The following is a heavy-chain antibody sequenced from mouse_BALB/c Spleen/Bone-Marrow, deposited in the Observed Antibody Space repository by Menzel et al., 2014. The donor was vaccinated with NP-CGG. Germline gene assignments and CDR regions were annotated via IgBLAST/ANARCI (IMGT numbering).Heavy chain of an antibody. J-gene: IGHJ1*01. Sequence: LQESGAELVKPGASVKLSCKASGYTFTSYYMYWVKQRPGQGLEWIGEINPSNGGTNFNEKFKSKATLTMDKSSSTAYMQLSSLTSEDSAVYYCTRSYYGNYFDVWGAGTTVTVSS. V-gene: IGHV1S81*02. CDR1: GYTFTSYY. CDR2: INPSNGGT. D-gene: IGHD2-1*01. CDR3: TRSYYGNYFDV.